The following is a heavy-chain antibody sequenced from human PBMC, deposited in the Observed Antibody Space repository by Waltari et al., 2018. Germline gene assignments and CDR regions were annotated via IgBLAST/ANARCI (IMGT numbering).Heavy chain of an antibody. Sequence: QVRLQESGPGLVQPSETLSLSCTVSGGSIGNDYWSWIRQPPGKGLEWTGFVYHDGSTNYNPSLKSRVTISVDTSKNQFSLKLKSVTAADTAVYYCARGGASSKYFDYWGQGTLVTVSS. CDR1: GGSIGNDY. CDR2: VYHDGST. J-gene: IGHJ4*02. D-gene: IGHD6-6*01. CDR3: ARGGASSKYFDY. V-gene: IGHV4-59*01.